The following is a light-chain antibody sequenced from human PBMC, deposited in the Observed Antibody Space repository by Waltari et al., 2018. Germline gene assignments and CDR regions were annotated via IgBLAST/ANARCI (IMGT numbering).Light chain of an antibody. CDR2: DVS. J-gene: IGLJ1*01. V-gene: IGLV2-14*03. CDR1: SSDVGTYKY. CDR3: SSYTSSTTLLV. Sequence: QSALTQPASVSGSPGQSITISCIGTSSDVGTYKYVSWYQRHPGKAPKLLIYDVSHRPSGVSTRFSVSKSGNTASLTISGLQAEDGADYYCSSYTSSTTLLVFGTGTKVTVL.